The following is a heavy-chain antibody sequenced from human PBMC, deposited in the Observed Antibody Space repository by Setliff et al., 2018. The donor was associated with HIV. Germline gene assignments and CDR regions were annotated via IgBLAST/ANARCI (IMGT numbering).Heavy chain of an antibody. CDR3: ARTPRIMVTLKGEYYYYYMGV. V-gene: IGHV1-18*01. Sequence: PSVKVSCKASGYTFSDYGITWVRQAPGQGLEWMGWISVYNGNTNYAQKFQGRLSMSTASSTSTANMFLRSLRYDDTAVYYCARTPRIMVTLKGEYYYYYMGVWGKGTTVTVSS. D-gene: IGHD2-8*01. CDR1: GYTFSDYG. CDR2: ISVYNGNT. J-gene: IGHJ6*03.